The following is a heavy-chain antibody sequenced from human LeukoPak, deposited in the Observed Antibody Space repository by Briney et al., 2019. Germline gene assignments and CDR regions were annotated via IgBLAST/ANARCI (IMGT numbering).Heavy chain of an antibody. J-gene: IGHJ4*02. CDR3: AREFTEYYYDSSKASY. CDR2: IYHNGNT. CDR1: DYSIRSGYY. D-gene: IGHD3-22*01. Sequence: PSETLSLTCAVSDYSIRSGYYWAWIRQPPGQGLEWIGKIYHNGNTYYNPSLKGRVTISVDTSKNQFSLKLSSVTAADTALYYCAREFTEYYYDSSKASYWGQGTLVTVSS. V-gene: IGHV4-38-2*02.